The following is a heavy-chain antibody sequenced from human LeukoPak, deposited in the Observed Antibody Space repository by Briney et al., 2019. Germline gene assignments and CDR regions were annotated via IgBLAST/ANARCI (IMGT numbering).Heavy chain of an antibody. CDR3: AKESLPHRGYYFDS. CDR2: ISEDGGAT. CDR1: GFTFSAYA. D-gene: IGHD3-22*01. J-gene: IGHJ4*02. V-gene: IGHV3-23*01. Sequence: GGSLRLSCAASGFTFSAYAMSWVRQAPGKGLEWVSAISEDGGATLYADSVKGRFTISRDNSENTVSLQVNSLRAGDTAVYFCAKESLPHRGYYFDSWGRGTLITVYS.